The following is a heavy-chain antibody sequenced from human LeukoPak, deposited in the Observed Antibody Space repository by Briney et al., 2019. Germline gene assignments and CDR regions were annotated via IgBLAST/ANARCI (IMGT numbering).Heavy chain of an antibody. V-gene: IGHV3-23*01. J-gene: IGHJ4*02. D-gene: IGHD4-17*01. CDR2: ISDRGGST. Sequence: PGGSLRLSCAASGFTFSSYAMSWVRQAPGKGLEWASAISDRGGSTYYAGSVKGRFTISRDNSKNTLFLQMNSLRAEDTAVYYCAKDLDGDYVLLDYWGQGTLVTVSS. CDR3: AKDLDGDYVLLDY. CDR1: GFTFSSYA.